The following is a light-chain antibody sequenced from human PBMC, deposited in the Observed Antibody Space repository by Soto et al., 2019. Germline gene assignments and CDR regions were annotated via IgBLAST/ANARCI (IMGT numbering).Light chain of an antibody. V-gene: IGKV3-15*01. CDR1: QSVRSN. CDR3: QQYGSSPLT. CDR2: AAS. J-gene: IGKJ4*01. Sequence: EKVMTQSPATLSVSPGERATLSCRASQSVRSNLAWYQQKPGQAPRLLIYAASTRATGIPARFSGSGSGTEFTLTISSLQSEDFAVYYCQQYGSSPLTFGRGTKVEIK.